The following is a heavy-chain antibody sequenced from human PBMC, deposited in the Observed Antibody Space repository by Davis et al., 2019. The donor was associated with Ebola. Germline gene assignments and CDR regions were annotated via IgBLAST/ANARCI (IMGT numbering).Heavy chain of an antibody. CDR2: INTGNGVT. D-gene: IGHD1-26*01. CDR3: VRERVGTGNVDL. V-gene: IGHV1-3*04. Sequence: ASVKVSCKASGYTFTTYGVHWVRQAPGQALEWLGWINTGNGVTVYSQSLEGRLTLSADTFANTAYMELSGLRCEDTAVYYCVRERVGTGNVDLWGQGTLVSVPS. CDR1: GYTFTTYG. J-gene: IGHJ4*02.